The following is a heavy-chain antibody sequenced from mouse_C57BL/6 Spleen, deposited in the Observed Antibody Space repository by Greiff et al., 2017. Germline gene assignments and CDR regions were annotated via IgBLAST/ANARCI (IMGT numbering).Heavy chain of an antibody. J-gene: IGHJ3*01. CDR3: HYDYDGAWFAY. V-gene: IGHV1-26*01. CDR1: GYTFTDYY. D-gene: IGHD2-4*01. CDR2: INPNNGGT. Sequence: VQLQQSGPELVKPGASVKISCKASGYTFTDYYMNWVKQSHGKSLEWIGDINPNNGGTSYNQKFKGKATLTVDKSSSTAYMELRSLTSEDSAVYYCHYDYDGAWFAYWGQGTLVTVSA.